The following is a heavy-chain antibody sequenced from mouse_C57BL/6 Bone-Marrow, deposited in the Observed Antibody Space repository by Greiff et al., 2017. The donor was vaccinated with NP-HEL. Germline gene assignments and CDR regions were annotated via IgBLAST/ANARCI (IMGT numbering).Heavy chain of an antibody. CDR3: ARDPIYYYGSSSLDWYFDV. CDR2: ISDGGSYT. CDR1: GFTFSSYA. J-gene: IGHJ1*03. D-gene: IGHD1-1*01. Sequence: EVQRVESGGGLVKPGGSLKLSCAASGFTFSSYAMSWVRQTPEKRLEWVATISDGGSYTYYPDNVKGRFTISRDNAKNNLYLQMSHLKSEDTAMYYCARDPIYYYGSSSLDWYFDVWGTGTTVTVSS. V-gene: IGHV5-4*01.